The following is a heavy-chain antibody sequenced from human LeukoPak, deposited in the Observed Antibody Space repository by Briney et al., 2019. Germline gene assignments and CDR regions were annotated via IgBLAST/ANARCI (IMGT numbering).Heavy chain of an antibody. Sequence: SETLSLTCTVSGGSISSYYWSWIRQPAGKGLEWIGRIYTSGSTNYNPSLKSRVTMSVDTSKNQFSLRLRYVTAADTAVYYCAREDTPMVNPFDYWGQGTLVTVSS. V-gene: IGHV4-4*07. CDR3: AREDTPMVNPFDY. CDR2: IYTSGST. J-gene: IGHJ4*02. D-gene: IGHD5-18*01. CDR1: GGSISSYY.